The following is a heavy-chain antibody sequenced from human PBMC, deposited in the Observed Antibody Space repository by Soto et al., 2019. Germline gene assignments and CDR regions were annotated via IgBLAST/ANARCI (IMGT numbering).Heavy chain of an antibody. CDR1: GGSLSSSSYY. CDR2: IYYSGST. J-gene: IGHJ6*02. V-gene: IGHV4-39*01. Sequence: SETLSLTCTVSGGSLSSSSYYWGWLRQPPGKGLEWIGRIYYSGSTYYNPSLTSRVTISVDTSKNQFSLLLSSVTAADTAVYYCARHKGYCSSTSCYVGIVMDVWGQGTTVTVTS. CDR3: ARHKGYCSSTSCYVGIVMDV. D-gene: IGHD2-2*01.